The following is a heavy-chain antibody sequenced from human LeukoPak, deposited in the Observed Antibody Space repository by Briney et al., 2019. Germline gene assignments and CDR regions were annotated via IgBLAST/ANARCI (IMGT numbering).Heavy chain of an antibody. CDR1: GYTFTSYY. V-gene: IGHV1-46*01. D-gene: IGHD3-10*01. J-gene: IGHJ5*02. CDR2: INPSGGST. Sequence: ASMKVSCKASGYTFTSYYMHWVRQAPGQGLEWMGIINPSGGSTSYAQKFQGRVTMTRDTSTSTVYMELSSLRSEDTAVYYCARENHYYGSGSRRNWFDPWGQGTLVTVSS. CDR3: ARENHYYGSGSRRNWFDP.